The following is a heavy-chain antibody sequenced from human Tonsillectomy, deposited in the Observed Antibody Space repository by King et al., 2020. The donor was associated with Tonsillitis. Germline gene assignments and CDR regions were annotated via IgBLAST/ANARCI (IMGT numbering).Heavy chain of an antibody. V-gene: IGHV4-61*02. Sequence: LQLQESGPGLVKPSQTLSLTCTVSGGSISSGSYYWNWIRQPAGKGLDGIGRFYTSAGTNNKPSLKSRVTISVDTSKNQFSLNLSSVTAADTAVYYCASLGAFDIWGQGTMVTVSS. CDR1: GGSISSGSYY. CDR3: ASLGAFDI. J-gene: IGHJ3*02. CDR2: FYTSAGT. D-gene: IGHD7-27*01.